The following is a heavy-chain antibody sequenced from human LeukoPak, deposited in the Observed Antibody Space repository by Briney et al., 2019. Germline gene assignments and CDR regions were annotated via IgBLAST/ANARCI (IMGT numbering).Heavy chain of an antibody. Sequence: PSETLSLTCTVSGGSISSGGYYWSWIRQHPGKGLEWIGYIYYSGSTYYNPSLKSRVTISVDTSKSQFSLKLSSVTAADTAVYYCAREVRRSLTGYYYGFDPWGQGTLVTVSS. V-gene: IGHV4-31*03. D-gene: IGHD3-9*01. J-gene: IGHJ5*02. CDR2: IYYSGST. CDR3: AREVRRSLTGYYYGFDP. CDR1: GGSISSGGYY.